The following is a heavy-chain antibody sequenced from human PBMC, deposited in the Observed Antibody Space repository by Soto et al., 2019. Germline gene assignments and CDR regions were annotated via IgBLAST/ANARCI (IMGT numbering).Heavy chain of an antibody. Sequence: SETLSLTSPVSGSSIRSSYWSWIRQPPGKGLEWIGYIYYSGSTNYNPSLKSRVTISVDTSKNQFSLKLSSVTAADTAVYYCAREGRDWFQSGWFDPWGQGTLVTVS. CDR1: GSSIRSSY. J-gene: IGHJ5*02. CDR2: IYYSGST. CDR3: AREGRDWFQSGWFDP. V-gene: IGHV4-59*01. D-gene: IGHD3-9*01.